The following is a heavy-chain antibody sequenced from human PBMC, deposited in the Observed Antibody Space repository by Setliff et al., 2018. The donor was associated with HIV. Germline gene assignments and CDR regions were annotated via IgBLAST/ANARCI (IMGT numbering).Heavy chain of an antibody. D-gene: IGHD6-13*01. CDR3: ARERYSSNPGYYYYYMDV. CDR2: IIPMLGTA. Sequence: SVKVSCKASGGRFRTYAISWVRQAPGQGLEWMGGIIPMLGTANYARDFQGKVTITADKSTSTAYMELTSLKFEDTAVYYCARERYSSNPGYYYYYMDVWGKGTTVTVSS. J-gene: IGHJ6*03. CDR1: GGRFRTYA. V-gene: IGHV1-69*10.